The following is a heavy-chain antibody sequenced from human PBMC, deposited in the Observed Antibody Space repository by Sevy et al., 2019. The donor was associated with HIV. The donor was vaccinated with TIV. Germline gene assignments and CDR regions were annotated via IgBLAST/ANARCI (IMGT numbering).Heavy chain of an antibody. J-gene: IGHJ4*02. Sequence: GSLSLTCTVSGGSITSLYWNWIRQPPGKGLEWIANIYYNGPINYNPSLKSLVTLSLDTSKNQFSLRLSSVTAADTAMYYCAGENAWGRGYSWGQGTLVTVSS. CDR1: GGSITSLY. CDR3: AGENAWGRGYS. CDR2: IYYNGPI. V-gene: IGHV4-59*08. D-gene: IGHD1-26*01.